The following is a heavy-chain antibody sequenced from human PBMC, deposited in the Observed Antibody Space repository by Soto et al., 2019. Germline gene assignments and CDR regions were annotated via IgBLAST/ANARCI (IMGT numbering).Heavy chain of an antibody. CDR3: ARLTGTTDLNWNWFDP. D-gene: IGHD1-7*01. CDR2: INHSGST. Sequence: NPSETLSLTCAVYGGSFSGYYWSWIRQPPGKGLEWIGEINHSGSTNYNPSLKSRVTISVDTSKNQFSLKLSSVTAADTAVYYCARLTGTTDLNWNWFDPWGQGTLVTVSS. CDR1: GGSFSGYY. V-gene: IGHV4-34*01. J-gene: IGHJ5*02.